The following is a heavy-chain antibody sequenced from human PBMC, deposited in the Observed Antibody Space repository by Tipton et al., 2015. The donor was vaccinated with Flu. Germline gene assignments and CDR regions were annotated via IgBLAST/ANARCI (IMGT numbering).Heavy chain of an antibody. J-gene: IGHJ3*02. V-gene: IGHV1-69*01. D-gene: IGHD3-22*01. Sequence: QLVQSGAEVKEPGSSVRVSCKASGGTLSSYAISWVRQAPGQGLEWMGGIIAIFGPANYAQKFQGRVTITADESTSTAYMELSSLRSEDTAVYYCAREWVDYYDSTEGGALDIWGQGTMVTVSS. CDR3: AREWVDYYDSTEGGALDI. CDR1: GGTLSSYA. CDR2: IIAIFGPA.